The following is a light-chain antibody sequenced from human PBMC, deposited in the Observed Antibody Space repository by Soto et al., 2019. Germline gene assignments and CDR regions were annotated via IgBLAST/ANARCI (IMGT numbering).Light chain of an antibody. J-gene: IGKJ5*01. V-gene: IGKV3D-15*01. Sequence: EIVLTQSPDTLSVSPGERATLSCRPSQTVGSNSAWYQQKPGQAPRLLIYGSSTRASDTPARFSGSGSVTEFALTISSLQSEDFAVYYCQQYNNWPITYGQGTRLEIK. CDR1: QTVGSN. CDR2: GSS. CDR3: QQYNNWPIT.